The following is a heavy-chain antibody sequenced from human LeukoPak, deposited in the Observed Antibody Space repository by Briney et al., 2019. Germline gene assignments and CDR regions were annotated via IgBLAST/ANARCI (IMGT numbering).Heavy chain of an antibody. J-gene: IGHJ4*02. Sequence: PGGSLRLSCAASGFTFRSYTLIWVRQAPGKGLEWVSGISGSGGSTYYADSVKGRFTISRDNSKNTLYLQMNSLRAEDTAVYYCARGYYHDSSGYYSYWGQGTLVTVSS. CDR3: ARGYYHDSSGYYSY. CDR1: GFTFRSYT. D-gene: IGHD3-22*01. V-gene: IGHV3-23*01. CDR2: ISGSGGST.